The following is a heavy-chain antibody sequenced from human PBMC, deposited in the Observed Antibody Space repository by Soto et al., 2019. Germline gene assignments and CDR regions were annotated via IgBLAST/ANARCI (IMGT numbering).Heavy chain of an antibody. Sequence: QVQLVESGGGVVQPGRSLRLSCAASGFTFSNYGMHWVRQAPGKGLEWVAVIWNDGNKKYYADSVKGRFTISRDNSENTLSLQMNSLTVEDTAVYYCVRGWNIAGAFDIWGQGTMVTVSS. CDR3: VRGWNIAGAFDI. D-gene: IGHD2-15*01. V-gene: IGHV3-33*01. J-gene: IGHJ3*02. CDR1: GFTFSNYG. CDR2: IWNDGNKK.